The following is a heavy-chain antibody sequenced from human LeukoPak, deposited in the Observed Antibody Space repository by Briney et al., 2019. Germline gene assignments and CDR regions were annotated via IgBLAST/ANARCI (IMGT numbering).Heavy chain of an antibody. Sequence: PSGTLSLTCAVYGGSFTGYYWSWIRQSPGKGLQWIAEVNHRGDTNYNPSVKGRVTISVDTSKNQFSLKVTSLTAADTAVYYCARGPTISETGYFDYWGQGTLVTVSS. V-gene: IGHV4-34*01. CDR1: GGSFTGYY. CDR2: VNHRGDT. CDR3: ARGPTISETGYFDY. D-gene: IGHD1-1*01. J-gene: IGHJ4*03.